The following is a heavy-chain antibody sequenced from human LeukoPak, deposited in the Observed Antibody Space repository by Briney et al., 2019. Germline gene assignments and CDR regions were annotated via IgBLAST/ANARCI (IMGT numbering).Heavy chain of an antibody. Sequence: GASVKVSCKASGGTFSSYAISWVRQAPGQGLEWMGGIIPIFGTANYAQKFQGRVTITADESTSTAYMELSSLRSEDTAVYYCALGVRGVIYPGCFDYWGQGTLVTVSS. CDR1: GGTFSSYA. D-gene: IGHD3-10*01. V-gene: IGHV1-69*13. CDR3: ALGVRGVIYPGCFDY. J-gene: IGHJ4*02. CDR2: IIPIFGTA.